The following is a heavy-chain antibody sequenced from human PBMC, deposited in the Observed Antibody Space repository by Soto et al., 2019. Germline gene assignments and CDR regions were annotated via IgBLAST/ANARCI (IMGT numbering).Heavy chain of an antibody. D-gene: IGHD6-13*01. CDR2: IYYSGST. V-gene: IGHV4-59*01. CDR3: ARGGYSSSWYHPYFDY. CDR1: GGSISSYY. J-gene: IGHJ4*02. Sequence: PSETLSLTCTVSGGSISSYYWGWIRQPPGKGLEWIGYIYYSGSTNYNPSLKSRVTISVDTSKNQFSLKLSSVTAADTAVYYCARGGYSSSWYHPYFDYWGQGTLVTVSS.